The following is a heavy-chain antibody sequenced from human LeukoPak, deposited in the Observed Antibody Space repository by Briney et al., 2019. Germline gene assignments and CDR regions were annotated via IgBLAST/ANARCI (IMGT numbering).Heavy chain of an antibody. CDR3: ASEDVDTGDF. CDR1: GISFSNSA. CDR2: ISHDGTNK. Sequence: GGSLRLSCAASGISFSNSAIHWVRQSPPKGLEWLAFISHDGTNKYYSDSVEGRFTVSRHNSLNTAYLQMNTLRPEDTAIYYCASEDVDTGDFRGQGTLVTVSS. D-gene: IGHD5-18*01. J-gene: IGHJ4*02. V-gene: IGHV3-30*14.